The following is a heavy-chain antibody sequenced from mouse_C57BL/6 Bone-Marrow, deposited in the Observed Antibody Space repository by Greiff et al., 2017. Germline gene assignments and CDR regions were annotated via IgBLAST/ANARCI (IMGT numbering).Heavy chain of an antibody. J-gene: IGHJ1*03. D-gene: IGHD1-1*01. CDR2: IYPGSGST. Sequence: VQLQQPGAELVKPGASVKMSCKASGYTFTSYWITWVKQRPGQGLEWIGDIYPGSGSTNYNEKFKSKATLPVDTSSSTAYMQLSSLTSEVSAVYYCARRGAYYYGSSYFWYFDVWGTGTTVTVSS. CDR1: GYTFTSYW. V-gene: IGHV1-55*01. CDR3: ARRGAYYYGSSYFWYFDV.